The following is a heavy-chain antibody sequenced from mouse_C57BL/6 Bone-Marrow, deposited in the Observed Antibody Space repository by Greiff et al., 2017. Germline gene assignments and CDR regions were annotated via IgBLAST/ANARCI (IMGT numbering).Heavy chain of an antibody. CDR1: GYTFTSYW. Sequence: QVQLKESGAELAKPGASVKLSCKASGYTFTSYWMHWVKQRPGQGLEWIGYINPSSGYTKYNQKFKDKATLTAYKSSSTAYMQLSSLTYEDSAVYYCARGWYYSLFAYWGQGTLVTVSA. V-gene: IGHV1-7*01. D-gene: IGHD1-1*01. CDR2: INPSSGYT. J-gene: IGHJ3*01. CDR3: ARGWYYSLFAY.